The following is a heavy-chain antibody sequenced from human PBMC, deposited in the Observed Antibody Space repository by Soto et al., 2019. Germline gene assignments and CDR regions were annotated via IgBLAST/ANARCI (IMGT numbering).Heavy chain of an antibody. CDR3: ARWSSHDAFDI. V-gene: IGHV3-11*05. J-gene: IGHJ3*02. CDR1: GFIFSDYD. Sequence: QVQLVESGGGLVKPGGSLRLSCAASGFIFSDYDMNWIRQAPGKGLQWVSYIGSTTSNTNYADSVKGRFTISRDDAKSSLYLQMSSLRAEDTAVYYCARWSSHDAFDIWGQGTLVTVSS. CDR2: IGSTTSNT. D-gene: IGHD3-3*01.